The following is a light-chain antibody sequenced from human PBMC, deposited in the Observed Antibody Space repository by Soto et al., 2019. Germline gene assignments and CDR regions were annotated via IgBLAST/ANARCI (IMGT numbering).Light chain of an antibody. Sequence: DIQMTQSPSSLSASVGDRVTITCQASQDISNYLNLYQQKPGKAPKLLIYDASNLETGVPSRFSESGSGTDFTFTISSLQPEDIATYYCQQYDNLPLTFGGGTKVEIK. CDR2: DAS. CDR1: QDISNY. V-gene: IGKV1-33*01. CDR3: QQYDNLPLT. J-gene: IGKJ4*01.